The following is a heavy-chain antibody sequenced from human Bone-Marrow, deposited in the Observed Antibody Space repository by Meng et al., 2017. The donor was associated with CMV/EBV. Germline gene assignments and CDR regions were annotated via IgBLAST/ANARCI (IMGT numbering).Heavy chain of an antibody. D-gene: IGHD6-13*01. CDR2: IYYSGST. Sequence: SETLSLTCTVSGGSISSYYWSWIRQPPGKGLEWIGYIYYSGSTNYNPSLKSRVTISVDTSKNQFSLKLSSVTAADTAVYYCARVRSSSWHFDYWGQGTLVTVSS. V-gene: IGHV4-59*01. CDR1: GGSISSYY. J-gene: IGHJ4*02. CDR3: ARVRSSSWHFDY.